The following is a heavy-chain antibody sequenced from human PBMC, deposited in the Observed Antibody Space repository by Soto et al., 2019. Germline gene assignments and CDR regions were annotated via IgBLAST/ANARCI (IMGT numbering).Heavy chain of an antibody. V-gene: IGHV3-21*01. CDR2: ISSTSKYI. Sequence: EVQLVESGGGLVKPGGSLRVSCAASGFTFSNYSMNWVRQAPGKGLEWVSSISSTSKYIYYADSVKGRFTISRDNAKKSLYLQMNSRRAEDTAVYYCARGLSSGWFDYWGQGTLGTVSA. CDR3: ARGLSSGWFDY. CDR1: GFTFSNYS. J-gene: IGHJ5*01. D-gene: IGHD6-19*01.